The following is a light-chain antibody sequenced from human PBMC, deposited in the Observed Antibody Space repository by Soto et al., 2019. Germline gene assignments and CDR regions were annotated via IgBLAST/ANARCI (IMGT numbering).Light chain of an antibody. J-gene: IGKJ3*01. CDR1: QSVSSN. CDR3: QHYNNWPTIFT. V-gene: IGKV3-15*01. Sequence: EIVMTQSPATLSVSPGERATLSCRASQSVSSNLAWYQQKPGQVPRLLIYGASTRATGIPARFSGSGSGTEFTLTISSLQSEDFAVYYCQHYNNWPTIFTFGPGTKVDIK. CDR2: GAS.